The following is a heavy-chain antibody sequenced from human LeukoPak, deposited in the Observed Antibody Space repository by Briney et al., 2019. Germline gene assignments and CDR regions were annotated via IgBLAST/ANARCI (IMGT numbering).Heavy chain of an antibody. D-gene: IGHD6-13*01. CDR1: GFTFSSYA. Sequence: GGSLRLSCAVSGFTFSSYAMRWVRQAPGKGLEWVSTLSGSGGIKNYADSVKGRFTISRDNSKNTLYLQMDSLRVEDTAVYYCAKSLAPPVTGDWGQGTLVTVSS. CDR3: AKSLAPPVTGD. J-gene: IGHJ4*02. V-gene: IGHV3-23*01. CDR2: LSGSGGIK.